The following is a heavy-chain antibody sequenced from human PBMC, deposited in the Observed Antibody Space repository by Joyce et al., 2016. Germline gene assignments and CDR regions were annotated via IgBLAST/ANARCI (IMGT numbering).Heavy chain of an antibody. V-gene: IGHV4-59*01. CDR2: VYYTGPT. Sequence: QVQLQESGPGLVKPSETLSLTCTVSGGSMSGFYWTWIRQPPGKGLEYIGYVYYTGPTNYNSSLKSRVTISLDTSKSQFLLILTSVTAADTAVYYCARGHYEVLTGYNDSWGQRTLVTVSS. CDR3: ARGHYEVLTGYNDS. D-gene: IGHD3-9*01. J-gene: IGHJ4*02. CDR1: GGSMSGFY.